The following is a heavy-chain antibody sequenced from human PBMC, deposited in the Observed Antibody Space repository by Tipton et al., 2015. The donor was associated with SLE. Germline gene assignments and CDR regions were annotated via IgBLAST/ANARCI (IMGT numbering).Heavy chain of an antibody. V-gene: IGHV3-23*01. CDR2: ISGSGGST. Sequence: GSLRLSCAATGFTFSSYEMNWVRQAPGKGLEWVSAISGSGGSTYYADSVKGRFTISRDNSKNTLYLQMNSLRAEDTAVYYCAKEERSIVATMDYWGQGTLVTVSS. J-gene: IGHJ4*02. CDR3: AKEERSIVATMDY. D-gene: IGHD5-12*01. CDR1: GFTFSSYE.